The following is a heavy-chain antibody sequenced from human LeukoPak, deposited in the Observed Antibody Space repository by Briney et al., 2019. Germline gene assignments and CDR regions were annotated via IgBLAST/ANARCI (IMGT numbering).Heavy chain of an antibody. CDR3: EREDPQTTVPEGMDV. Sequence: SETLSLTCTVSGGSISNYYWSWIRQSPGKGLEWIGYIYYSGTTNSNPSLKSRVTISVDTSKNQFSLQLRSVTAADTAVYYCEREDPQTTVPEGMDVWGQGITVIVSS. V-gene: IGHV4-59*01. CDR1: GGSISNYY. J-gene: IGHJ6*02. D-gene: IGHD4-17*01. CDR2: IYYSGTT.